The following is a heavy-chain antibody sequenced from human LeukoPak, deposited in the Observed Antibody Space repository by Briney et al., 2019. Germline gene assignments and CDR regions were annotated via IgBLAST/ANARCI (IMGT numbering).Heavy chain of an antibody. CDR2: IWYDGSNK. V-gene: IGHV3-33*08. Sequence: PGGSLRLSCAASGXTLSSYGMHWVRQAPGKGLEWVAVIWYDGSNKYYVDSVKGRFTISRDNSKNTLYLQMNSLRAEDTAVYYCARGAYGSGTYHDFDIWGQGTMVTVSS. CDR3: ARGAYGSGTYHDFDI. CDR1: GXTLSSYG. D-gene: IGHD3-10*01. J-gene: IGHJ3*02.